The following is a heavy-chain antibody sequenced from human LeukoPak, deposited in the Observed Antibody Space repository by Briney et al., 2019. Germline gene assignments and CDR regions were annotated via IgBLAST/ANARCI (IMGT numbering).Heavy chain of an antibody. V-gene: IGHV3-53*01. CDR2: IYSGGST. CDR3: ARVCYYDSSGYAP. J-gene: IGHJ5*02. D-gene: IGHD3-22*01. CDR1: GFTVSSNY. Sequence: EGSLRLSCAASGFTVSSNYMSWVRQAPGKGLEWVSVIYSGGSTYYADSVKGRFTISRDNSKNTLYLQMNSLRAEDTAVYYCARVCYYDSSGYAPWGQGTLVTVSS.